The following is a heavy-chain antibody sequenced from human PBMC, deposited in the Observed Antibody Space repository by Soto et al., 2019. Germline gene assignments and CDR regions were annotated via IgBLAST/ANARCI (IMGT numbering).Heavy chain of an antibody. Sequence: GGSLRLSCAASGFTFSSYGMSWVRQAPGKGLEWVANIKKDGSRKDYGDTVKGRITISRDNAKNTLYLQMNSLRAEDTAVYYCARDSAVADYYWGQGTLVTVSS. CDR3: ARDSAVADYY. CDR1: GFTFSSYG. CDR2: IKKDGSRK. J-gene: IGHJ4*02. V-gene: IGHV3-7*01. D-gene: IGHD6-19*01.